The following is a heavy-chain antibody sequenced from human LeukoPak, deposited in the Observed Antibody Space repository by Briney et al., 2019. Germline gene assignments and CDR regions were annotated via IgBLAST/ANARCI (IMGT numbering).Heavy chain of an antibody. CDR1: GYTFTTYY. Sequence: ASVKVSCKAAGYTFTTYYMHWVRQAPGQGLEWMGTINPSGGSTSYAQKFQGRVTMTRDTSAGTVYMELSSLRSEDTAVYYCARGGRGEGTGTTRVAFDIWGQGTMVTVSS. CDR2: INPSGGST. CDR3: ARGGRGEGTGTTRVAFDI. D-gene: IGHD1-1*01. V-gene: IGHV1-46*01. J-gene: IGHJ3*02.